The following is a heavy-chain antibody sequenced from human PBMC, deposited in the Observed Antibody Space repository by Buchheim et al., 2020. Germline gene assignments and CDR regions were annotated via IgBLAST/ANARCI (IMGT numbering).Heavy chain of an antibody. Sequence: EVQLLESGGGLVQPGGSLRLSCAASGFTFSSYAMSWVRQAPGKGLKWVSAISGSGGSTYYADSVKGRFTISRDNSKNTLYLQMNSLRAEDTAVYYCAKVTDIVVVVAAIGGMDVWGQGTT. CDR3: AKVTDIVVVVAAIGGMDV. J-gene: IGHJ6*02. CDR1: GFTFSSYA. CDR2: ISGSGGST. V-gene: IGHV3-23*01. D-gene: IGHD2-15*01.